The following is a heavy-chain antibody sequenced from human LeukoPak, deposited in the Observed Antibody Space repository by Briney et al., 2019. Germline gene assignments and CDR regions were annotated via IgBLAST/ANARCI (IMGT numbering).Heavy chain of an antibody. J-gene: IGHJ4*02. CDR3: ARRGTSLDQ. CDR1: GGSISGYY. V-gene: IGHV4-59*08. D-gene: IGHD6-6*01. CDR2: INYTGST. Sequence: TPSETLSLTCTVSGGSISGYYWSWIRQPPGKGLEWIGYINYTGSTNYNPSLKSRVTISVDTSKNQFSLKLSSVTAADTAVYYCARRGTSLDQWGQGTLVTVSS.